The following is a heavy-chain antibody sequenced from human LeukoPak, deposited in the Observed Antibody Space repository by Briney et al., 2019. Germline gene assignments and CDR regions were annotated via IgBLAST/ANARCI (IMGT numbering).Heavy chain of an antibody. CDR3: ARNPTVVTPAYFDY. Sequence: SETLSLTCAVSGGSISSSNWWSWVRQPPGKGLEWIGEIYHSGSTNYNPSLKSRVTISVDKSKNQFSLKLSSVTAADTAVYYCARNPTVVTPAYFDYWGQGTLVTVSS. CDR1: GGSISSSNW. D-gene: IGHD4-23*01. J-gene: IGHJ4*02. V-gene: IGHV4-4*02. CDR2: IYHSGST.